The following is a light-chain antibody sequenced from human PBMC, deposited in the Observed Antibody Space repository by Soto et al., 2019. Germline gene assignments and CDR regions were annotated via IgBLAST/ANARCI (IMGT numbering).Light chain of an antibody. CDR1: QTVLHNS. V-gene: IGKV4-1*01. CDR2: WAS. Sequence: DIVMTQSPDSLAVSPGERATINCKSSQTVLHNSLAWYQQKPGQPPKLLIYWASTRESGVPDRFSGSGSGTDFTLTINSLQAEDVAVYYCQQYYSHYHTFGQGTKLEIK. J-gene: IGKJ2*01. CDR3: QQYYSHYHT.